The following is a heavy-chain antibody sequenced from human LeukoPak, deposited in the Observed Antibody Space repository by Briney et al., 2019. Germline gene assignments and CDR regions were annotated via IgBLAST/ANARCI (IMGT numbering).Heavy chain of an antibody. V-gene: IGHV4-59*01. Sequence: SSETLSLTCTVSGGSISSYYWSWIRQPPGKGLEWIGYIYYSGNTNYNPSLKSRVTISVDTSKNHLSLKLSSVTAADTAVYYCARVVRSWYSYYYYYYMDVWGKGTTVTVSS. CDR3: ARVVRSWYSYYYYYYMDV. CDR2: IYYSGNT. CDR1: GGSISSYY. J-gene: IGHJ6*03. D-gene: IGHD6-13*01.